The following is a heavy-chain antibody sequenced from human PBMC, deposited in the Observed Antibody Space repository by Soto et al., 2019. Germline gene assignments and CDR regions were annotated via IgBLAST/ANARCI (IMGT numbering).Heavy chain of an antibody. CDR2: ISSNEDST. CDR3: VKSATIAAAATDYFDY. V-gene: IGHV3-64D*06. CDR1: GFRFSMYA. J-gene: IGHJ4*02. Sequence: GSLRLSCSASGFRFSMYAMHWVRQAPGKGLEYVSGISSNEDSTYYVDSVKGRVTISRDNSKSMLFLQMSSLRTEDTAVYYCVKSATIAAAATDYFDYWGQGTLVTVSS. D-gene: IGHD6-25*01.